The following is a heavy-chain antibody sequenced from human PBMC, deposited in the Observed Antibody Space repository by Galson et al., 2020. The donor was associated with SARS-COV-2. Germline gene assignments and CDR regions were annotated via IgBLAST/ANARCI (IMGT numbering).Heavy chain of an antibody. V-gene: IGHV4-34*01. J-gene: IGHJ6*02. CDR3: ARASYSSSWYFGVGGYYYGMDV. CDR2: INHSGST. Sequence: SETLSLTCAVHGGSFSGYYWSWIRQPPGKGLEWIGEINHSGSTNYNPSLKSRVTLSVDTSKNQFSLKLSSVTAADTAVYYCARASYSSSWYFGVGGYYYGMDVWGQGTTVTVSS. CDR1: GGSFSGYY. D-gene: IGHD6-13*01.